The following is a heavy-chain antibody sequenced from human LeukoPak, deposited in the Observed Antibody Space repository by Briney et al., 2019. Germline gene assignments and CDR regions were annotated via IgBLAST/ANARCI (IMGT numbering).Heavy chain of an antibody. J-gene: IGHJ4*02. Sequence: PGGSLRLSCAASGFTFSSYGMHWLRQAPGKGLEGVAFIRYDGSNKYYADSVKGRFTIYRDNSKNTLYLQMNSLRAEDMAVYYCARPLLSSGSMPSYWGQGTLVTVSS. V-gene: IGHV3-30*02. D-gene: IGHD3-10*01. CDR3: ARPLLSSGSMPSY. CDR1: GFTFSSYG. CDR2: IRYDGSNK.